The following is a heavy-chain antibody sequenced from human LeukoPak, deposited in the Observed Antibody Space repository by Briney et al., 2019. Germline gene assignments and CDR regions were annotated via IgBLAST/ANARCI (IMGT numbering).Heavy chain of an antibody. J-gene: IGHJ1*01. D-gene: IGHD5-18*01. Sequence: SETPSLTCAVYGGSFSGYYWSWIRQPPGKGLEWIGEINHSGSTNYNPSLKSRVTISVDTSKNQFSLKLSSVTAADTAVYYCARVDTALADEYFQHWGQGTLVTVSS. CDR2: INHSGST. V-gene: IGHV4-34*01. CDR3: ARVDTALADEYFQH. CDR1: GGSFSGYY.